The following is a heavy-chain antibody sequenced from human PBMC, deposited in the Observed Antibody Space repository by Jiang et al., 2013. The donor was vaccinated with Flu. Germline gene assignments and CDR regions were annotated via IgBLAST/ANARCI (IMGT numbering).Heavy chain of an antibody. Sequence: QDGSEKYYVDSVKGRFTISRDNAKNSLYLQMNSLRAEDTAVYYCARDGFPGTGQFDYWGQGTLVTVSS. D-gene: IGHD1-26*01. J-gene: IGHJ4*02. V-gene: IGHV3-7*01. CDR3: ARDGFPGTGQFDY. CDR2: QDGSEK.